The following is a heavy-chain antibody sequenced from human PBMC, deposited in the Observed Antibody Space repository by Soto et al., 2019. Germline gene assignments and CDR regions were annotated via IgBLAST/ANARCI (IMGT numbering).Heavy chain of an antibody. CDR2: IKTDGSEK. D-gene: IGHD3-16*01. CDR1: GFTFSAYW. CDR3: ARPVRGSPEDG. V-gene: IGHV3-7*05. Sequence: EVQLVESGGGLVQPGGSLRLSCEASGFTFSAYWMGWVRQAPGTGLQWVATIKTDGSEKYYVDSVTGRFTISRDNDKNSLYLQLNTLGEEDTGVYYCARPVRGSPEDGWGQGTTVTVSS. J-gene: IGHJ6*02.